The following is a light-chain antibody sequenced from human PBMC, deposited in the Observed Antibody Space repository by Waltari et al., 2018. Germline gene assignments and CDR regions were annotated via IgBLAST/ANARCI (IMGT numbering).Light chain of an antibody. Sequence: DIQMTQSPSSLSASVGDRVTITCRASQSIATRLNWYQQKPGKAPKVLIYDASTLQSGVPSRFSGSASGTDFTLTISSLQPEDSATYYCQQSYSILYTFGQGTKLEIK. V-gene: IGKV1-39*01. CDR2: DAS. CDR1: QSIATR. J-gene: IGKJ2*01. CDR3: QQSYSILYT.